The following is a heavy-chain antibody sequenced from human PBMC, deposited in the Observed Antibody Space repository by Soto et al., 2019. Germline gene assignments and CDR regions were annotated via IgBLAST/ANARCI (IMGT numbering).Heavy chain of an antibody. V-gene: IGHV2-5*02. Sequence: QITLKESGPTLVKPTQTLTLTCTFSGFSLSTSGVGVGWIRQPPGKALEWLALIYWDDDKRYSPSLKSRLTINKDTSKNQVVLTMTNMDPVDTATYYCARQWLRDYYYYYGMDVWGQGTTVTVSS. CDR3: ARQWLRDYYYYYGMDV. CDR2: IYWDDDK. J-gene: IGHJ6*02. D-gene: IGHD5-12*01. CDR1: GFSLSTSGVG.